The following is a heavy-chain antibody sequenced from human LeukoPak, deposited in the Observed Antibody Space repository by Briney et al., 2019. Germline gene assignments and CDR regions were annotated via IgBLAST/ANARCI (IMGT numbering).Heavy chain of an antibody. CDR2: ISSSSSYT. CDR3: ARSRAPQTLDY. J-gene: IGHJ4*02. D-gene: IGHD6-13*01. V-gene: IGHV3-11*03. CDR1: GFTFSSYD. Sequence: PGGSLRLSCAASGFTFSSYDMWWVRQAPGKGLEWVSYISSSSSYTNFADSVKGRFTISRDNAKNSLYLQMNSLRAEDTAIYYCARSRAPQTLDYWGQGNLVTVSS.